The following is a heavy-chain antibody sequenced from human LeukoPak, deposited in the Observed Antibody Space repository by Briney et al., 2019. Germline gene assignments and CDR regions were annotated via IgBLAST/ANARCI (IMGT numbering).Heavy chain of an antibody. J-gene: IGHJ4*02. V-gene: IGHV1-24*01. CDR2: FDPENGET. CDR1: GYTLTELS. Sequence: ASVKVSCKVSGYTLTELSMHCVRQAPGKGLEWMGGFDPENGETIYAQKFQGRVTMTEDTSTDTAYMELSSLRSEDTAVYYCATGTGFGALTVTTVWGQGTLVTVSS. D-gene: IGHD4-17*01. CDR3: ATGTGFGALTVTTV.